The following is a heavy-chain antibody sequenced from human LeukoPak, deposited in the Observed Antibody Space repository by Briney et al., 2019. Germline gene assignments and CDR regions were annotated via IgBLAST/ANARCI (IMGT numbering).Heavy chain of an antibody. D-gene: IGHD3-3*01. V-gene: IGHV3-7*01. J-gene: IGHJ4*02. CDR3: ARDQGDFWSGYGRDY. Sequence: GGSLRLSCAAPGFTFSSYWMSWGRPGPGKGLEGGANIKQDGSVQDYVGPVKGRLPISRDNAKNSLYLQMNGLRAEDTAVYYCARDQGDFWSGYGRDYWGQGTLVTVSS. CDR2: IKQDGSVQ. CDR1: GFTFSSYW.